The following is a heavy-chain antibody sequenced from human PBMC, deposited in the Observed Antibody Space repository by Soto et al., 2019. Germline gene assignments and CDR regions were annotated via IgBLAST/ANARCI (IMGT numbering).Heavy chain of an antibody. D-gene: IGHD3-10*01. J-gene: IGHJ4*02. Sequence: QLQLQESGPGLVKPSETLSLTCTVSGGSISSSSYYWGWFRQPPGKGLEWNGSIYYSGSTYYNPSHKSRITRSVDTSKNQISQKLSSVTAADTAVYYCARRVNGRGFGENRIDYWGQGTLVTVSS. CDR3: ARRVNGRGFGENRIDY. V-gene: IGHV4-39*01. CDR1: GGSISSSSYY. CDR2: IYYSGST.